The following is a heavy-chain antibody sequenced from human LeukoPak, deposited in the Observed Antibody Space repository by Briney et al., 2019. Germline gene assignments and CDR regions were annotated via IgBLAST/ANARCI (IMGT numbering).Heavy chain of an antibody. CDR2: INPSGGST. V-gene: IGHV1-46*01. J-gene: IGHJ5*02. CDR1: GYTFTSYY. Sequence: ASVKVSCKASGYTFTSYYMHWVRQAPGQGLEWMGIINPSGGSTNYAEKFQGRVTITTDESTSKAYMELSSLRSEDTAVYYCARDNLIAARGSLGWFDPWGQGTLVTVSS. CDR3: ARDNLIAARGSLGWFDP. D-gene: IGHD6-6*01.